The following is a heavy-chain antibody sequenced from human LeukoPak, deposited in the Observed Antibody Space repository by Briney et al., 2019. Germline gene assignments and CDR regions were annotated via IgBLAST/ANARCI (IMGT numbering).Heavy chain of an antibody. V-gene: IGHV3-9*01. CDR1: GFTFDDYA. J-gene: IGHJ3*02. CDR2: ISWNSGSI. Sequence: GGSLRLSCAASGFTFDDYAMHWVRQAPGKGLEWVSGISWNSGSIGYADSVKGRFTISRDNAKNSLYLQMNSLRAEDTALYYCAKCTMVRGVIIYCASDIWGQGTMVTVSS. D-gene: IGHD3-10*01. CDR3: AKCTMVRGVIIYCASDI.